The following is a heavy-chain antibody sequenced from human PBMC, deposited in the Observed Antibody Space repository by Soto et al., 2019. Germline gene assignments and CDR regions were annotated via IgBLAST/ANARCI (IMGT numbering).Heavy chain of an antibody. CDR2: IDPSDSYT. V-gene: IGHV5-10-1*01. CDR1: GYSFTSYW. CDR3: ARVPSDGYSVNY. J-gene: IGHJ4*02. D-gene: IGHD4-4*01. Sequence: RGASLKISCKGSGYSFTSYWIRWVRQMPGKGLEWMGRIDPSDSYTNYSPSFQGHVTISADKSISTAYLQWSSLKASDTAMYYCARVPSDGYSVNYWGQGTLVTVSS.